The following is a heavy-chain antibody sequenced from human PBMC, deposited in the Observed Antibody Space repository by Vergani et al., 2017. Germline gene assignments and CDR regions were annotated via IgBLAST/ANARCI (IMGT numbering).Heavy chain of an antibody. CDR1: GFTFSSYV. J-gene: IGHJ3*02. D-gene: IGHD6-13*01. CDR2: ISYDGSNK. V-gene: IGHV3-30*18. CDR3: AKDLRYSSSARADAFDI. Sequence: QVQLVESGGGVVQPGRSLRLSCAASGFTFSSYVMHWVRQAPGKGLEWVAVISYDGSNKYYADCVKGRFTISRDNSKNTRYLQMNSLRAEDTAVYYCAKDLRYSSSARADAFDIWGQGTMVTVSS.